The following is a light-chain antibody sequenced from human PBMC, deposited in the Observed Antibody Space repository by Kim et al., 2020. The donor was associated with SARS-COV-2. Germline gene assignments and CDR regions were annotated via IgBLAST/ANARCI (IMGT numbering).Light chain of an antibody. CDR1: SSDIGGYNY. Sequence: QSALTQPRSVSGSPGQSVTISCTGTSSDIGGYNYVSWYQKYPGKAPKLMIYDVSKRPSGVPDRFSGSKYGNTASLTISGLQAEDEADYYCCSYTGTSTMVFGGGTQLTVL. V-gene: IGLV2-11*01. CDR3: CSYTGTSTMV. J-gene: IGLJ2*01. CDR2: DVS.